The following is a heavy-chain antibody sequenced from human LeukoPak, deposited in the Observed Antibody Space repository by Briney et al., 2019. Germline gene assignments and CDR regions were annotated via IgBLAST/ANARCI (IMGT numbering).Heavy chain of an antibody. CDR2: IKSNPDGGTT. CDR1: GFTFRNAW. CDR3: TTLSHDIHY. J-gene: IGHJ4*02. V-gene: IGHV3-15*01. D-gene: IGHD3-9*01. Sequence: GGSLRLSCAVSGFTFRNAWMTWVRQAPGRGLEWVSRIKSNPDGGTTDYAAPVKGRFTISRDDSQNTLYLQMNSLKSEDTAIYYCTTLSHDIHYWGQGTLVAVSS.